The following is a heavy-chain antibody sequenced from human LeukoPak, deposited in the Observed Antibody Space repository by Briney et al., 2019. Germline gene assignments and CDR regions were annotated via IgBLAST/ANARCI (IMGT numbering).Heavy chain of an antibody. CDR2: ISSTSIYT. CDR3: AREDGYSSSWYSDY. CDR1: GFTFSDYY. V-gene: IGHV3-11*05. J-gene: IGHJ4*02. D-gene: IGHD6-13*01. Sequence: GGSLRLSCAASGFTFSDYYMSWIRQAPGKGLEWVSDISSTSIYTNYADSVKGRFTISRDNAKNSLYLQMNSLRAEDTAVYYCAREDGYSSSWYSDYWGQGTLDTVSS.